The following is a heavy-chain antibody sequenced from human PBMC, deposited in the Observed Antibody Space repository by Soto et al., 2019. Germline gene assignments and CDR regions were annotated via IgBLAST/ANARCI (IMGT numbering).Heavy chain of an antibody. CDR3: ARDKIGYCSGGNCYGAFDY. D-gene: IGHD2-15*01. V-gene: IGHV3-11*01. CDR2: ISSSGTTI. Sequence: GGSLRLSCAASGFDLRDYYMTWIRQAPGKGLEWVSYISSSGTTIYYADSVKGRFTISRDNAKKSLYLQMNSLRAEDTAVYYCARDKIGYCSGGNCYGAFDYWGQGTLVTVSS. J-gene: IGHJ4*02. CDR1: GFDLRDYY.